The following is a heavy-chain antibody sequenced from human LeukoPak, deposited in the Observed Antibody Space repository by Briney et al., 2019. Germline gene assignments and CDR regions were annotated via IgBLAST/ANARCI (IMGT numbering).Heavy chain of an antibody. Sequence: SVKVSCKASGGTFSSYAISWVRQAPGQGLEWRGRIIPILGIANYAQKFQGRVTITADKSTSTAYMELSSLRSEDTAVYYCARSYYGSGSGMDVWDQGTTVTVSS. CDR3: ARSYYGSGSGMDV. CDR2: IIPILGIA. V-gene: IGHV1-69*04. J-gene: IGHJ6*02. CDR1: GGTFSSYA. D-gene: IGHD3-10*01.